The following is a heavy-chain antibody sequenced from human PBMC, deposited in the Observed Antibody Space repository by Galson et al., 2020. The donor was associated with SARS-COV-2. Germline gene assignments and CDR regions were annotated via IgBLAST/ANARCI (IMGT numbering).Heavy chain of an antibody. D-gene: IGHD4-17*01. CDR2: IYYNGNT. Sequence: SETLSLTCNVSGGSIKTVSFYWGWIRQPPGKGLEWIGSIYYNGNTYYNPSLKSRVTISLDTSKNQLSLKLTSVTAADTAMYYCARDAWSMSTGYGDYPFNHWGQGTLVNVFS. V-gene: IGHV4-39*07. CDR3: ARDAWSMSTGYGDYPFNH. J-gene: IGHJ1*01. CDR1: GGSIKTVSFY.